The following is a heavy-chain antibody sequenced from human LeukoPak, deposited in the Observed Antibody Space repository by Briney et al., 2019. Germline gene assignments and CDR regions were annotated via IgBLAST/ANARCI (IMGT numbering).Heavy chain of an antibody. V-gene: IGHV4-61*02. CDR2: IGTSGST. Sequence: SQTLSLTCTVSGGSISSGSYYWSWIRQPAGKVLEWIGRIGTSGSTNYNPSLKSRVTISVDTSKNQFSLKLSSVTAADTAVYYCARNDYDSSGYYSDYWGQGALVTVSS. CDR3: ARNDYDSSGYYSDY. J-gene: IGHJ4*02. CDR1: GGSISSGSYY. D-gene: IGHD3-22*01.